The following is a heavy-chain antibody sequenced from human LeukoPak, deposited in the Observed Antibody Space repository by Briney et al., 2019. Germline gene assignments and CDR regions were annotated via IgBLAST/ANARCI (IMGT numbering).Heavy chain of an antibody. J-gene: IGHJ3*02. D-gene: IGHD2-15*01. V-gene: IGHV1-2*02. Sequence: PGGSLRLSCAASGFTFSRYGLHWVRQAPGQGLEWMGWINPNSGGTNYAQKSQGRVTMTRDTSISTAYMELSRLRSDDTAVYYCAIRSGGSCYWSPWCAFDIWGQGTMVTVSS. CDR1: GFTFSRYG. CDR2: INPNSGGT. CDR3: AIRSGGSCYWSPWCAFDI.